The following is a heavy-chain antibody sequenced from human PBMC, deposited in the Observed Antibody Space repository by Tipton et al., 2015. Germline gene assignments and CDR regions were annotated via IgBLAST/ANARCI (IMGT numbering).Heavy chain of an antibody. D-gene: IGHD1-14*01. CDR3: ARDQKMQPTYNYYGLDV. CDR1: GFIFSGYS. J-gene: IGHJ6*02. V-gene: IGHV3-21*01. CDR2: ISGTSSYR. Sequence: GSLRLSCTASGFIFSGYSINWVRQAPGKGLEWVSSISGTSSYRYYADSVQGRFTISRDNAKNSLFLQMNNLTAEDTAVYYCARDQKMQPTYNYYGLDVWGQGTTVTVSS.